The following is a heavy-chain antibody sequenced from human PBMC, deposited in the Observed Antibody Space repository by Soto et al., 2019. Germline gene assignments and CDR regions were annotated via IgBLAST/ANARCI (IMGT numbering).Heavy chain of an antibody. Sequence: SETLSLTGTVSGGSVTDSMYYLGWIRQSPGKGLEWIGSVYYRGRSYSKSSVKSRVTISVDTSKNRFSLSLNSVTASDTAVYFCVSQRTTVPTQAYFDYWGPGALVTVSS. J-gene: IGHJ4*02. V-gene: IGHV4-39*01. CDR3: VSQRTTVPTQAYFDY. CDR1: GGSVTDSMYY. CDR2: VYYRGRS. D-gene: IGHD4-17*01.